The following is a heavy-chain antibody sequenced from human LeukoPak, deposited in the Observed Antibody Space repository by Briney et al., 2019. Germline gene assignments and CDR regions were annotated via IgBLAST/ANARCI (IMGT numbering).Heavy chain of an antibody. D-gene: IGHD2-15*01. CDR2: IYSGGST. J-gene: IGHJ4*02. CDR3: AKDKFATPTPDY. Sequence: PGGSLSLSCAASGFTVSSNYMSWVRQAPGKGLEWVSVIYSGGSTYYADSVKGRFTISRDNSKNTLYLQMNSLRAEDTAVYYCAKDKFATPTPDYWGQGTLVTVSS. CDR1: GFTVSSNY. V-gene: IGHV3-53*01.